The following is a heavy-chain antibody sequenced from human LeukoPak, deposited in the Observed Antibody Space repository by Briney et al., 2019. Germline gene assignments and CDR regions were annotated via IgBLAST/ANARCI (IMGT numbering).Heavy chain of an antibody. D-gene: IGHD3-22*01. CDR1: GYTFTSYG. CDR2: ISAYNGNT. Sequence: GASVKVSCKASGYTFTSYGISWVRQAPGQGLEWMGWISAYNGNTNYAQKLQGRVTMTTDTSTSTAYMEPRSLRSDDTAVYYCARTLPFMIVVVITPGGWFDPWGQGTLVTVSS. V-gene: IGHV1-18*01. CDR3: ARTLPFMIVVVITPGGWFDP. J-gene: IGHJ5*02.